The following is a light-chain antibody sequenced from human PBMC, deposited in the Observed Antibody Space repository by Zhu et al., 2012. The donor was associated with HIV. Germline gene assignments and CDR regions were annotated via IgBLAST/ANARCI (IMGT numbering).Light chain of an antibody. CDR3: QQRSNWPFT. J-gene: IGKJ4*01. V-gene: IGKV3-15*01. Sequence: EIVMTQSPATLSVSPGERATLSCRASQSVSSDLAWYQQKPGQTPRLLIHRASSRVTGIPARFSGSGSGTEFTLTISSLQSEDFAVYYCQQRSNWPFTFGGGTKVEIK. CDR2: RAS. CDR1: QSVSSD.